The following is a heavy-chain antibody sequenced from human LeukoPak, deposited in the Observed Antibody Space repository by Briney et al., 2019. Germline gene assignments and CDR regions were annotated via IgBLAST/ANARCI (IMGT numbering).Heavy chain of an antibody. J-gene: IGHJ4*02. V-gene: IGHV4-39*01. CDR1: GGSFSSSSYY. CDR3: ARHLGRGSSSWYPKYYFDY. CDR2: IYYSGST. D-gene: IGHD6-13*01. Sequence: SETLSLTCTVSGGSFSSSSYYWGWIRQPPGKGLDWIGSIYYSGSTNYNPSLKSRVTISVDTSKNQFSLKLSSVTAADTAVYYCARHLGRGSSSWYPKYYFDYWGQGTLVTVSS.